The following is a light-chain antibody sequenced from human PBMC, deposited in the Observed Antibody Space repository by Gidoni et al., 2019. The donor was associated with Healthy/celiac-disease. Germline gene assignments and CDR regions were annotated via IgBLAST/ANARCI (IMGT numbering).Light chain of an antibody. V-gene: IGKV1-27*01. Sequence: SVGDRVTITCRASQGISNYLAWYQQKPGKVPKLLIYAASTLQSGVPSRFSGSGSGTDFTLTISSLQPEDVATYYCQKYNSAPLTFXGXTKVXIK. CDR1: QGISNY. CDR2: AAS. J-gene: IGKJ4*01. CDR3: QKYNSAPLT.